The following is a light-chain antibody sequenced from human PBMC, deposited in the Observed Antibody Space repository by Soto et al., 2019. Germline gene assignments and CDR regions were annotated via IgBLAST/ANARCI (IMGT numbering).Light chain of an antibody. CDR3: SSYASSSSYA. V-gene: IGLV2-14*01. J-gene: IGLJ1*01. CDR1: SSDVGGYNH. Sequence: QSALTQPASVSGSPGQSITISCTGTSSDVGGYNHVSWYQQHPGKAPKLIIFEVRNRPSGASDRFSASKSGNTASLTISGLQTEDEAVYYCSSYASSSSYAFGTGTKVTVL. CDR2: EVR.